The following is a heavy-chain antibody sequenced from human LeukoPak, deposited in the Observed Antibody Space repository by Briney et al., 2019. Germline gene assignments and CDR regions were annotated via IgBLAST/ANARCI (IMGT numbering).Heavy chain of an antibody. CDR3: AKALRIAASWDAFDL. D-gene: IGHD6-13*01. Sequence: GGSLRLSCAASGFTFDDYAMHWVRHAPGKGLEWVSGISWNSGNIDYADSVKGRFTISRDNAKNSLYLQMNSLRAEDTALYYCAKALRIAASWDAFDLWGQGVLVTVSS. J-gene: IGHJ4*02. CDR1: GFTFDDYA. CDR2: ISWNSGNI. V-gene: IGHV3-9*01.